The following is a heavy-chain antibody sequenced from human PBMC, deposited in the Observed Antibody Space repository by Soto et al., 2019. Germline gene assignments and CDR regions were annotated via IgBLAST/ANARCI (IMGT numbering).Heavy chain of an antibody. CDR3: AREQRGGIVVVVAADYYYYGMDV. CDR1: GGTFSSYA. D-gene: IGHD2-15*01. Sequence: QVQLVQSGAEVKKPGSSVKVSCKASGGTFSSYAISWVRQAPGQGLEWMGGIIPIFGTANYAQKFQGRVTITADKSTSTAYLELSSPRSEDAAVYYCAREQRGGIVVVVAADYYYYGMDVWGQGTTVTVSS. J-gene: IGHJ6*02. CDR2: IIPIFGTA. V-gene: IGHV1-69*06.